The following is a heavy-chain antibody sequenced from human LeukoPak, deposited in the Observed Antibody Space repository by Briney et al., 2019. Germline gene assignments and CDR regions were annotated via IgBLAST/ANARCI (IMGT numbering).Heavy chain of an antibody. CDR1: GFTFSSYD. J-gene: IGHJ4*02. CDR3: AKDRMVRGVAPYYFDY. CDR2: FCASGATT. D-gene: IGHD3-10*01. V-gene: IGHV3-23*01. Sequence: GGSLRLSCAASGFTFSSYDMSWVRQAPGKGLEWVSDFCASGATTYYADSVKGRFTISRDNPKNTLYVQMDSLRAEDMAVYYCAKDRMVRGVAPYYFDYWGQGTLVTVSS.